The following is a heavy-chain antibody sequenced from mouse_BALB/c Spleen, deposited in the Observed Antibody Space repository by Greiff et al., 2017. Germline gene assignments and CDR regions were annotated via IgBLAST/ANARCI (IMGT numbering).Heavy chain of an antibody. CDR1: GFSLTSYG. CDR3: ARTRAYYRYDGDYFDY. V-gene: IGHV2-2*02. Sequence: QVQLQQSGPGLVQPSQSLSITCTVSGFSLTSYGVHWVRQSPGKGLEWLGVIWSGGSTDYNAAFISRLSISKDNSKSQVFFKMNSLQANDTAIYYCARTRAYYRYDGDYFDYWGQGTTLTVSS. CDR2: IWSGGST. J-gene: IGHJ2*01. D-gene: IGHD2-14*01.